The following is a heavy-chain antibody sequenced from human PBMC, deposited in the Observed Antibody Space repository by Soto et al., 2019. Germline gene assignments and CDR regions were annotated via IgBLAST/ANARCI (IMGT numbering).Heavy chain of an antibody. V-gene: IGHV2-70*01. J-gene: IGHJ4*02. CDR3: ARIQCYEGDTVYYFDY. CDR1: GFSLSTSGMC. Sequence: SGPTLVNPTQTLTLTCTFSGFSLSTSGMCVSWIRQPPGKALEWLALIDWDDDKYYSTSLKTRLTISKDTSKNQVVLTMTNMDPVDTATYYCARIQCYEGDTVYYFDYWGQGTLVTVSS. D-gene: IGHD2-2*01. CDR2: IDWDDDK.